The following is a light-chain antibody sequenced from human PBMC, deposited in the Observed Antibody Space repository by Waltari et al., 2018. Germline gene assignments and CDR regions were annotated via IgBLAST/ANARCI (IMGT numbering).Light chain of an antibody. J-gene: IGKJ4*01. CDR2: GAS. V-gene: IGKV1-5*01. CDR3: QQYITYPLT. Sequence: DIQMTQSPSTLSASVGDRVTITCRASQNVYIWLAWYQQKPGKAPKLLIYGASTLESGVPVRFSGSGSGTAFTLTISSLQPDDFATYYCQQYITYPLTFGGGARVEIK. CDR1: QNVYIW.